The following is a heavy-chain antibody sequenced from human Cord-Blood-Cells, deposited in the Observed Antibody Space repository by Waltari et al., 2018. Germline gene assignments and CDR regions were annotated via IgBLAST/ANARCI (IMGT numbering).Heavy chain of an antibody. Sequence: QVQLVESGGGVVQPGRSLRLSCAASGFTFSSYGMHWVRQAPGKGLEWVAVIWYDGSNKYYADSVKGRFTISRDNSKNTLYLQMNSLRAEDTAVYYCARAYYDFWSGYLDYWGQGTLVTVSS. J-gene: IGHJ4*02. V-gene: IGHV3-33*01. D-gene: IGHD3-3*01. CDR3: ARAYYDFWSGYLDY. CDR2: IWYDGSNK. CDR1: GFTFSSYG.